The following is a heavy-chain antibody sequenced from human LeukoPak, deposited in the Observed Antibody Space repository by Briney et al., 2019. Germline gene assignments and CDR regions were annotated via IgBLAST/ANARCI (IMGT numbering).Heavy chain of an antibody. D-gene: IGHD1-1*01. V-gene: IGHV3-23*01. J-gene: IGHJ6*02. Sequence: PGGSLRLSCAASGFTFNSYDMTWVRPAPGKGLWWGSVISASGDSTYYADPVKGRFTISRDNSKNTLYLQMNSLRAEDTAVYYCAKIRGNYDYGMDVWGQGTTVTVSS. CDR3: AKIRGNYDYGMDV. CDR1: GFTFNSYD. CDR2: ISASGDST.